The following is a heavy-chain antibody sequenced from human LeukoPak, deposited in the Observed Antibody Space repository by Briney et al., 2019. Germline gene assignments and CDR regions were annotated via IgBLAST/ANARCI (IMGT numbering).Heavy chain of an antibody. J-gene: IGHJ4*02. D-gene: IGHD3-16*02. V-gene: IGHV4-34*01. CDR3: ARGSYGYVWGSYRWTGGFDY. Sequence: SETLSLTCAVYGGSFSGYYWSWIRQPPGKGLEWIGEINHSGSTNYNPSLKSRVTISVDTSKNQFSLKLSSVTAADTAVYYCARGSYGYVWGSYRWTGGFDYWGQGTLVTVSS. CDR2: INHSGST. CDR1: GGSFSGYY.